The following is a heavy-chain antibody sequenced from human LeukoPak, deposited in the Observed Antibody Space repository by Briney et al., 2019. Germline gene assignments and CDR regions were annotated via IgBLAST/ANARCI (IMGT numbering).Heavy chain of an antibody. V-gene: IGHV3-23*03. Sequence: PGGSLRLSCAASGFTFSSYAMSWVRQGPGKGLEWVSVIYSGGNTYFADPVKGRFTISRDNPKNTLYLQMSSLRAEDTAVYYCARGGSDCGGDCYLDYWGQGTLVTVSS. CDR1: GFTFSSYA. CDR2: IYSGGNT. CDR3: ARGGSDCGGDCYLDY. D-gene: IGHD2-21*02. J-gene: IGHJ4*02.